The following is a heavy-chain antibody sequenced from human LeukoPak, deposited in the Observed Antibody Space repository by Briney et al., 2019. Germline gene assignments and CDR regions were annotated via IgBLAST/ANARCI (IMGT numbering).Heavy chain of an antibody. CDR1: GFTFSSYE. CDR2: ISSSDSPI. CDR3: ARDGPIWSTTGNPFDY. D-gene: IGHD4-17*01. J-gene: IGHJ4*02. V-gene: IGHV3-48*03. Sequence: GGSLRLSCAASGFTFSSYEMNWVRQAPGKGLEWVSYISSSDSPIYYADSVKGRFTISRDNAKNSLYLQMNSLRADDTAVYYCARDGPIWSTTGNPFDYWGQGTLVTVSS.